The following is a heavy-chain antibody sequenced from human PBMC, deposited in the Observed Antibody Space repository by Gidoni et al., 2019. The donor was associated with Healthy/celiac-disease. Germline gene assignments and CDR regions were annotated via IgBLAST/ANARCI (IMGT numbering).Heavy chain of an antibody. J-gene: IGHJ4*02. D-gene: IGHD5-12*01. Sequence: QVQLVESGGGVVQPGRSLRLSCAASVFTFSSYGMHWVRQAPGKGLEWVAIISFDGSNKYYADSVKGRFTISRDNSKNTLYLQMNSLRAEDTAVYYCAKGGWLQWGHEGHFDYWGQGTLVTVSS. CDR3: AKGGWLQWGHEGHFDY. CDR1: VFTFSSYG. V-gene: IGHV3-30*18. CDR2: ISFDGSNK.